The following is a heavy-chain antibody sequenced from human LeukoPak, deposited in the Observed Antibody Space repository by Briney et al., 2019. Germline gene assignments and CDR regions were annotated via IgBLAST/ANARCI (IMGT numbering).Heavy chain of an antibody. J-gene: IGHJ4*02. D-gene: IGHD3-3*01. V-gene: IGHV3-7*01. Sequence: GGSLRLSCAASGFTFSSYWMSWVRQAPGKGLKWLPTIKQDGSEKYYVDSVKGRFTISRDNAKNSLYLQMNSLRAKDTAVYYCARDFKVLRFLEWYDYWGQGTLVTVSS. CDR1: GFTFSSYW. CDR2: IKQDGSEK. CDR3: ARDFKVLRFLEWYDY.